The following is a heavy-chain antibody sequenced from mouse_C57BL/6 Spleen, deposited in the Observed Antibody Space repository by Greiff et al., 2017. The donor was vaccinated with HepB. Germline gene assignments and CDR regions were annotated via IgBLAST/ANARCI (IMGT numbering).Heavy chain of an antibody. J-gene: IGHJ1*03. V-gene: IGHV1-81*01. D-gene: IGHD1-1*01. CDR3: AKRGLTTVVATNFDV. CDR1: GYTFTSYG. Sequence: VKLQESGAELARPGASVKLSCKASGYTFTSYGISWVKQRTGQGLEWIGEIYPRSGNTYYNEKFKGKATLTADKSSSTAYMELRSLTSEDSAVYFCAKRGLTTVVATNFDVWGTGTTVTVSS. CDR2: IYPRSGNT.